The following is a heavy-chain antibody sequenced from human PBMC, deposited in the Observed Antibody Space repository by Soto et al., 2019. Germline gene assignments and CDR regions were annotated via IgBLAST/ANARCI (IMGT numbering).Heavy chain of an antibody. CDR1: GFTFSSYA. J-gene: IGHJ4*02. D-gene: IGHD5-18*01. Sequence: PGGSLRLSCAASGFTFSSYAMHWVRQAPGKGLEWVAVISYDGSNKYYADSVKGRFTISRDNSKNTLYLQMNSLRAEDTAVYYCSLGEDTAMAPKLDYWGQGTLVTVSS. V-gene: IGHV3-30-3*01. CDR3: SLGEDTAMAPKLDY. CDR2: ISYDGSNK.